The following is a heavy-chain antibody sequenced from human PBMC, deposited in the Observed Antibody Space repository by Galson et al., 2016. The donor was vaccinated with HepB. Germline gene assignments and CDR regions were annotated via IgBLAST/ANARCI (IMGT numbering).Heavy chain of an antibody. Sequence: QSGAEVKKPGESLRISCQGSGYKFTRYWIGWVRQMPGKGLEWMGIIYPGESDATYRPSFQGQVTISVDTSISTAYLLWSSLKASDTAMYYCVRHRGHGDYEPHGYCGQGTLVTVAS. CDR1: GYKFTRYW. CDR3: VRHRGHGDYEPHGY. J-gene: IGHJ4*02. D-gene: IGHD4-17*01. CDR2: IYPGESDA. V-gene: IGHV5-51*01.